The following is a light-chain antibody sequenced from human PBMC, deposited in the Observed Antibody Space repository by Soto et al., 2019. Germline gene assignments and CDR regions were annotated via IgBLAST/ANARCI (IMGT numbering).Light chain of an antibody. J-gene: IGKJ1*01. V-gene: IGKV3-15*01. CDR2: AAS. Sequence: DIVLTQSPAALSVSPGESATLSCRACQTVSSNVAWYQQKPGQAPRLLIYAASTRATGIPATFSGSGSGTDFTLAISSLQSEDFAIYYCQQYNNWPRTFGQGTKVDIK. CDR3: QQYNNWPRT. CDR1: QTVSSN.